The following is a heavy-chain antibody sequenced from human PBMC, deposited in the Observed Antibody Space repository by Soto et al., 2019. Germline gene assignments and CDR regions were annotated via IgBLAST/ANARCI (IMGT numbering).Heavy chain of an antibody. CDR1: GFTFSSYA. CDR2: ISGSGGST. J-gene: IGHJ3*02. CDR3: ANDHLHGYARKYDAFDI. V-gene: IGHV3-23*01. D-gene: IGHD5-12*01. Sequence: GGSLRLSCAASGFTFSSYAMSWVRQAPGKGLEWVSAISGSGGSTYYADSVKGRFTISRDNSKNTLYLQMNSLRAEDTAVYYCANDHLHGYARKYDAFDIWGQGTMVTVSS.